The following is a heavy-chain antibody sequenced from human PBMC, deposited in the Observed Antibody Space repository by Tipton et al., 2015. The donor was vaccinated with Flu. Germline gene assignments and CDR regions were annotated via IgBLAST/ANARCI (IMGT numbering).Heavy chain of an antibody. CDR2: IYPVDSDI. Sequence: QLVQSGAEVKKPGESLKISCKGSGYSFSSYWIGWVRQVPGKGLEWMGIIYPVDSDIRYSPSFQGQVTISADKSISTAYLQWNSLKASDSAMYYCVGHYYTSSAYFPPPFDSWGQTTPVTVSS. CDR3: VGHYYTSSAYFPPPFDS. D-gene: IGHD3-22*01. CDR1: GYSFSSYW. V-gene: IGHV5-51*01. J-gene: IGHJ4*02.